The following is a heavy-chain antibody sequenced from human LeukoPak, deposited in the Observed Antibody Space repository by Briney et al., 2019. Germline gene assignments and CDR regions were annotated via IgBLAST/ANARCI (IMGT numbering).Heavy chain of an antibody. V-gene: IGHV1-46*01. CDR3: ARGDYSKGYYYYYYMDV. CDR1: GYTFTSYY. CDR2: INPSGGST. D-gene: IGHD4-11*01. J-gene: IGHJ6*03. Sequence: ASVKVSCKASGYTFTSYYMHWVRQAPGQGLEWMGIINPSGGSTSYAQKFQGRVTMTRDMSTSTVYMELSSLRSEDTAVYYCARGDYSKGYYYYYYMDVWGKGTTVTVSS.